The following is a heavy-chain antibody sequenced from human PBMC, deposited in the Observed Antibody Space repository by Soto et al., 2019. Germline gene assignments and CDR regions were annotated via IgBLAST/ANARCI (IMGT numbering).Heavy chain of an antibody. CDR2: ISYDGSNK. D-gene: IGHD6-19*01. CDR1: GFTFSNYG. Sequence: GGSLRLSCAASGFTFSNYGMHWVRQAPGKGLEWVAVISYDGSNKYYADSVKGRFTISRDNSKNTLYLQMNSLRAEDTAVYYCARGRYDSGWYFDYWGQGTLVTVSS. CDR3: ARGRYDSGWYFDY. V-gene: IGHV3-30*03. J-gene: IGHJ4*02.